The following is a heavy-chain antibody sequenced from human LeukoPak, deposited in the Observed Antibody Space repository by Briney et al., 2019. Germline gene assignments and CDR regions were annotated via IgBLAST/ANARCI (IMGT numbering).Heavy chain of an antibody. V-gene: IGHV3-23*01. CDR1: GFTFRTSG. CDR2: ISGSGVST. D-gene: IGHD5-18*01. J-gene: IGHJ4*02. Sequence: GGSLRLSCAASGFTFRTSGMSWVRQAPGKGLEWVSAISGSGVSTYYADSVKGRFTISRDNSKNTLYLQMNSLRAEDTTVYYCAKEYGYTYGEFDYWGQGTLVTVSS. CDR3: AKEYGYTYGEFDY.